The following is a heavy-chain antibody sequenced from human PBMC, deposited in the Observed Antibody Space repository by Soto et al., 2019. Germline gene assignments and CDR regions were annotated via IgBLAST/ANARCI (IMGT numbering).Heavy chain of an antibody. J-gene: IGHJ4*02. V-gene: IGHV1-3*01. Sequence: ASVKVSCKASGYTFTSYAMHWVRQAPGQRLEWMGWINAGNGNTKYSQKFQGRVTITRDTSASTAYMELSSLRSEDTAVYYCARVRGYCSGGSCYSGCFDYSGQGTLVTVSS. CDR2: INAGNGNT. D-gene: IGHD2-15*01. CDR1: GYTFTSYA. CDR3: ARVRGYCSGGSCYSGCFDY.